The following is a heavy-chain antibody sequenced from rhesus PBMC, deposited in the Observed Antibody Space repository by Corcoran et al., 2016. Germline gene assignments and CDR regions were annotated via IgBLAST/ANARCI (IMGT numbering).Heavy chain of an antibody. V-gene: IGHV4-173*01. CDR1: GGSISSNY. CDR2: ISGSGGST. J-gene: IGHJ4*01. D-gene: IGHD2-2*01. Sequence: QLQLQESGPGLVKPSETLSLTCAVCGGSISSNYWSWIPQPPGKVLEWIGRISGSGGSTDYNPSLKSRVTISTDTSKNQFSLKLSSVTAADTAVYYCARDKGRCTSTTCYGYGYWGQGVLVTVSS. CDR3: ARDKGRCTSTTCYGYGY.